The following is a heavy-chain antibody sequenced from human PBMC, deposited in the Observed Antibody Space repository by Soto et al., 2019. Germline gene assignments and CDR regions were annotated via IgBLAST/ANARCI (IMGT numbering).Heavy chain of an antibody. CDR3: ARGRAIAARRTNWFDP. J-gene: IGHJ5*02. D-gene: IGHD6-6*01. V-gene: IGHV4-34*01. CDR1: GGSFSGYY. Sequence: SETLSLTCAVYGGSFSGYYWSWIRHPPGKGLEWIGEINHSGSTNYNPSLKSRVTISVDTSKNQFSLKLSSVTAADTAVYYCARGRAIAARRTNWFDPWGQGTLVTVSS. CDR2: INHSGST.